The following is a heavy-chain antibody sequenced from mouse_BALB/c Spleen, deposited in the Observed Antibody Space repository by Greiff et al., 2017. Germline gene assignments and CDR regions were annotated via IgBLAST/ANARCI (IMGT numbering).Heavy chain of an antibody. J-gene: IGHJ3*01. Sequence: EVKLQESGGGLVKPGGSLKLSCAASGFTFSDYYMYWVRQTPEKRLEWVATISDGGSYTYYPDSVKGRFTISRDNAKNNLYLQMSSLKSEDTAMYYCASGNYGAWFAYWGQGTLVTVSA. CDR3: ASGNYGAWFAY. CDR1: GFTFSDYY. D-gene: IGHD2-1*01. CDR2: ISDGGSYT. V-gene: IGHV5-4*02.